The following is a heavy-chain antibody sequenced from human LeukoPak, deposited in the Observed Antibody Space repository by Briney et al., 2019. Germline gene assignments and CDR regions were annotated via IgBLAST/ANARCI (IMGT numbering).Heavy chain of an antibody. V-gene: IGHV3-53*01. J-gene: IGHJ4*02. CDR3: ARDILTYYYDSSGYYYVKGFDY. CDR2: IYSDGST. D-gene: IGHD3-22*01. Sequence: GGSLRLSCAASGFIVSSNYMSWVRQAPGKGLEWVSVIYSDGSTYYADSVKGRFTISRDNSKNTLYLQMNSLRAEDTALYYCARDILTYYYDSSGYYYVKGFDYWGQGTLVTVSS. CDR1: GFIVSSNY.